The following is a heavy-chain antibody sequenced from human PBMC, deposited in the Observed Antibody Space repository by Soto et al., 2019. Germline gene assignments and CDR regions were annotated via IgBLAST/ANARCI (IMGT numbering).Heavy chain of an antibody. J-gene: IGHJ6*02. CDR1: GGSISSGGYY. CDR3: AVAYCGGDCFNKPYYYYGMDV. Sequence: QVQLQESGPGLVKPSQTLSLTCTVSGGSISSGGYYWSWIRQHPGKGLEWIGYIYYSGSTYYNPSLKSRVTISVDTSKNQFSLKLSSVTAADTAVYYCAVAYCGGDCFNKPYYYYGMDVWGQGTTVTVSS. V-gene: IGHV4-31*03. CDR2: IYYSGST. D-gene: IGHD2-21*02.